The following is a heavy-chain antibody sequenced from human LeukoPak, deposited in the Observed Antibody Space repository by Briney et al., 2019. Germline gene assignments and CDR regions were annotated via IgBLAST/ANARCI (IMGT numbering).Heavy chain of an antibody. V-gene: IGHV3-7*01. Sequence: GGSLRLSCVASGFTFSTYWMNWVRQAPGKGLERVGTISPDGSDKYYVDSVKGRFTISRDNAKTTLYLQINSLRADDTALYFCARGIVVVVGASDHFDYWGQGTLITVSS. D-gene: IGHD2-15*01. CDR1: GFTFSTYW. CDR3: ARGIVVVVGASDHFDY. CDR2: ISPDGSDK. J-gene: IGHJ4*02.